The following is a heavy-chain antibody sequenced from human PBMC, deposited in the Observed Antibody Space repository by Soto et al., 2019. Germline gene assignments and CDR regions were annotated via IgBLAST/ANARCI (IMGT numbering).Heavy chain of an antibody. V-gene: IGHV1-69*08. D-gene: IGHD2-2*01. Sequence: QVQLVQSGAEVKKPGSSVKVSCKASGGTFSRYSITWVRQAPGHGLEWIGRIIPIFGIASYAQKFQGRVTMTADEATSTAYMELNSLRSDDTAVYYCAREDRDRETGLVPAAIDGMDVWGQGTTVTVSS. CDR3: AREDRDRETGLVPAAIDGMDV. CDR1: GGTFSRYS. CDR2: IIPIFGIA. J-gene: IGHJ6*02.